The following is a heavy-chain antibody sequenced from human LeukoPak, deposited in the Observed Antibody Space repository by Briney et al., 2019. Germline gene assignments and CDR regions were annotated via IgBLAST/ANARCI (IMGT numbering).Heavy chain of an antibody. D-gene: IGHD7-27*01. CDR3: ARGPPNWGYDY. CDR2: INAGNGNT. V-gene: IGHV1-3*01. Sequence: GASVKASCKASGYTFTSYAMHWVRQAPGQRLEWMGWINAGNGNTKYSQKFQGRVTITRNTSISTAYMELSSLRSDDTAVYYCARGPPNWGYDYWGPGTLVTVSS. CDR1: GYTFTSYA. J-gene: IGHJ4*02.